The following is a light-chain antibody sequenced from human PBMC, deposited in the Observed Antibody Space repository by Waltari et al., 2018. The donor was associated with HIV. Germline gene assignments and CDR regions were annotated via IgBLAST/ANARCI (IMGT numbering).Light chain of an antibody. CDR1: RSNIETHE. V-gene: IGLV1-40*01. CDR3: QSSDSTLSGSV. CDR2: NTN. J-gene: IGLJ2*01. Sequence: QSVLTQPPSVSGAPGQRVTLSCTGTRSNIETHEVPWYQQLPGTAPRLPIYNTNRRPSGVPDRFSGSKSGTSASLAINGLQAEDEADYYCQSSDSTLSGSVFGGGTKLTVL.